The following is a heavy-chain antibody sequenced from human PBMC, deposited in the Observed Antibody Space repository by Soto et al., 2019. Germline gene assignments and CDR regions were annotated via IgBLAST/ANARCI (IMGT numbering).Heavy chain of an antibody. V-gene: IGHV1-18*01. CDR1: GYTFTSYG. J-gene: IGHJ6*02. Sequence: ASVKVSCKASGYTFTSYGISWVRQAPGQGLEWMGWISAYNGNTNYAQKLQGRVTMTTDTSTSTAYMELRSLRSDDTAVYYCARRVRYSGYDERYYYYYGMDVCGQGTTVTVSS. CDR2: ISAYNGNT. D-gene: IGHD5-12*01. CDR3: ARRVRYSGYDERYYYYYGMDV.